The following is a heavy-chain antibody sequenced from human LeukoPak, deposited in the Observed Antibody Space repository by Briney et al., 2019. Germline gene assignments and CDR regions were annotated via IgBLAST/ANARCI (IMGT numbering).Heavy chain of an antibody. D-gene: IGHD2-2*02. CDR3: ARDLDIVVVPAAIPDY. V-gene: IGHV1-2*02. Sequence: GASVKVSCKASGYTFTGYYMHWVRQAPGQGLEWMGWINPNSGGTNYAQKFQGRVTMTRDTSISTAYMELSRLRSDDTAVYYCARDLDIVVVPAAIPDYWGQGTLVTVSS. CDR2: INPNSGGT. CDR1: GYTFTGYY. J-gene: IGHJ4*02.